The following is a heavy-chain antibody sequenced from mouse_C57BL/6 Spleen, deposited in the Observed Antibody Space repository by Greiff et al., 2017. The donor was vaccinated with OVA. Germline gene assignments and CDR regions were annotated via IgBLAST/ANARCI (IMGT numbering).Heavy chain of an antibody. CDR3: AREKNYYGSSYVGYAMDY. D-gene: IGHD1-1*01. CDR1: GFTFSSYA. CDR2: ISDGGSYT. Sequence: DVKLVESGGGLVKPGGSLKLSCAASGFTFSSYAMSWVRQTPEKRLEWVATISDGGSYTYYPDNVKGRFTISRDNAKNNLYLQMSHLKSEDTAMYYCAREKNYYGSSYVGYAMDYWGQGTSVTVSS. V-gene: IGHV5-4*01. J-gene: IGHJ4*01.